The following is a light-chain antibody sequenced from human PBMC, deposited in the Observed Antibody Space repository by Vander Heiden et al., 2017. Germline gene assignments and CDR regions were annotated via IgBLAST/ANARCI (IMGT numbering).Light chain of an antibody. J-gene: IGKJ1*01. CDR1: QGIRND. CDR2: AAS. V-gene: IGKV1-6*01. CDR3: QQDYNYPWT. Sequence: AIQITQSPSSLSASVGDRVTITCRASQGIRNDLGWYQQKPGKAPKLLIYAASSLQSGVPSRFSGSGSGTDFTLTISSLQPEDFTTYYCQQDYNYPWTFGPGTKVEIK.